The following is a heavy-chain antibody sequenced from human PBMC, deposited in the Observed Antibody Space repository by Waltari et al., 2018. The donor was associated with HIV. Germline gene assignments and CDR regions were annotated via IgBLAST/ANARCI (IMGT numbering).Heavy chain of an antibody. J-gene: IGHJ4*02. V-gene: IGHV1-2*06. Sequence: QVQLVQSGAEVKQPGASVKVSCKASGYTFTDYYIHWVRQAPGQGLEWMGRINPNNGGKNYAQKIQGRVTMARDTSISTVYMELSRLKSDDTAVYYCARASLNYDSTGGLYWGQGTLVTVSS. CDR3: ARASLNYDSTGGLY. CDR2: INPNNGGK. CDR1: GYTFTDYY. D-gene: IGHD3-22*01.